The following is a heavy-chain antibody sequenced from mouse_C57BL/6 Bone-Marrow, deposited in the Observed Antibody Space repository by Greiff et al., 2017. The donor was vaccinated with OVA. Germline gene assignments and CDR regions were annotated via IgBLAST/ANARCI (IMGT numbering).Heavy chain of an antibody. CDR1: GYSITSCYY. Sequence: EVQLVESGPGLVKPSQSLSLTCSVSGYSITSCYYWNWIRQFPGNKLEWMGYISYDGSNNYNPSLKNRISITRDTSKNQFFLKLNSVTTEDTATCDCARGGYCGSSYRSFAYWGQGTLVTVSA. CDR3: ARGGYCGSSYRSFAY. CDR2: ISYDGSN. D-gene: IGHD1-1*01. J-gene: IGHJ3*01. V-gene: IGHV3-6*01.